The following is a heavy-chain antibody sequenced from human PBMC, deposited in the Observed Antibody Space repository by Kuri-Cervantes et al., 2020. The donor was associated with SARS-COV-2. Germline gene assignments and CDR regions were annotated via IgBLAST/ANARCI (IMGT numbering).Heavy chain of an antibody. CDR2: IRSKAYGGTT. V-gene: IGHV3-49*04. CDR1: GFTFGGYA. CDR3: TRDDFWSGYYLD. Sequence: GESLKISCTASGFTFGGYAMSWVRQAPGKGLEWVGFIRSKAYGGTTEYAASVKGRFTISRDDSKSIAYLQMNSLKTEDTAVYYCTRDDFWSGYYLDWGQGTPVTVSS. D-gene: IGHD3-3*01. J-gene: IGHJ4*02.